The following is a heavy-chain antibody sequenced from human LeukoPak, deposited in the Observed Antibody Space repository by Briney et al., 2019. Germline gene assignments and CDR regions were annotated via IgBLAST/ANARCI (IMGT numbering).Heavy chain of an antibody. Sequence: ASVKVSCKASGYTFTSYGISWVRQAPGQGLEWMGWISAYNGNTNYAQKLQGRVTMTEDTSTDTAYMELSSLRSEDTAVYYCATDREGSSSFDYWGQGTLVTVSS. CDR1: GYTFTSYG. CDR3: ATDREGSSSFDY. J-gene: IGHJ4*02. CDR2: ISAYNGNT. D-gene: IGHD6-13*01. V-gene: IGHV1-18*01.